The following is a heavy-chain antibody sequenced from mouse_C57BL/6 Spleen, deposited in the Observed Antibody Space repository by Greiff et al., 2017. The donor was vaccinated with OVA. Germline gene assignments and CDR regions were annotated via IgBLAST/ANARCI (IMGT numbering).Heavy chain of an antibody. D-gene: IGHD2-3*01. Sequence: QVQLQQPGPELVKPGASVKLSCKASGYTFTSYWMHWVKQRPGQGLEWIGNINPSNGGTNYNEKFKSKATLTVDKSSSTAYMQLSSLTSEDSAVYYCARADGYYLFWFAYWGQGTLVTVSA. CDR1: GYTFTSYW. J-gene: IGHJ3*01. V-gene: IGHV1-53*01. CDR3: ARADGYYLFWFAY. CDR2: INPSNGGT.